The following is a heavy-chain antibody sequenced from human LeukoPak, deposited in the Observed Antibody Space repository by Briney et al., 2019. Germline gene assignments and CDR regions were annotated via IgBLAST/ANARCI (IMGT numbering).Heavy chain of an antibody. V-gene: IGHV3-23*01. Sequence: GGSLRLSCAASGFTFSKHGMTWVRQAPGKGLEWGSFISGNAGTTYYADSVKGRFTISRDNSKNTLYLQMNSLRPEDTAVYYCVRSVTTLSDFHNWGQGTLVTVSS. CDR3: VRSVTTLSDFHN. D-gene: IGHD4-17*01. CDR1: GFTFSKHG. CDR2: ISGNAGTT. J-gene: IGHJ4*02.